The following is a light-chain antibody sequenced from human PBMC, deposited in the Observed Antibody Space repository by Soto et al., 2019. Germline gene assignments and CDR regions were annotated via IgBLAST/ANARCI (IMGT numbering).Light chain of an antibody. CDR1: SSDVGGSNY. Sequence: QPVSVSGSPGQSITISCTGTSSDVGGSNYVSWYQQHPGKAPKLMIYDVSNRPSGVSNRFSGSKSGNTASLTISGLQAEDEADYYCSSYTSSSTLYVFGTGTKVTVL. V-gene: IGLV2-14*01. J-gene: IGLJ1*01. CDR3: SSYTSSSTLYV. CDR2: DVS.